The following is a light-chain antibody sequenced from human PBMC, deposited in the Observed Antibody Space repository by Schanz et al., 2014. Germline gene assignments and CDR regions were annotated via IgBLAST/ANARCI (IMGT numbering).Light chain of an antibody. V-gene: IGLV2-14*03. CDR2: DVN. Sequence: QSVLTQPASVSGSPGQSITISCTGTSSDVGGYNYVSWYQQHPGKAPKLMIYDVNNRPSGISNRFSGSKSGNTASLTISGLQAEDEADYHCCSLSADSTWVFGGGTKVTVL. CDR3: CSLSADSTWV. J-gene: IGLJ3*02. CDR1: SSDVGGYNY.